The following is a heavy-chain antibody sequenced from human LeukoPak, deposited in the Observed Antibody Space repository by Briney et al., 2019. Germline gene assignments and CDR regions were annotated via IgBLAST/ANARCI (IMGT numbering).Heavy chain of an antibody. Sequence: GGSLRLSCAASGFTFSDYYMSWIRQAPGKGLEWVSYISSSGSIIYYADSVKGRFTISRDNAKNSLYLQMNSLRAEDTAVYYCARARYYDSSGYIGYWGQGTLVTISS. J-gene: IGHJ4*02. CDR3: ARARYYDSSGYIGY. V-gene: IGHV3-11*01. CDR2: ISSSGSII. CDR1: GFTFSDYY. D-gene: IGHD3-22*01.